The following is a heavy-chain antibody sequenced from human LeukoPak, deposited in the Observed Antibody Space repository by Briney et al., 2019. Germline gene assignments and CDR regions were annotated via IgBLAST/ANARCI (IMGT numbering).Heavy chain of an antibody. Sequence: GGSLRLSCAASGFTFSSYAMSWVRQAPGKGLQWVSGISGSGSGTYYADSVKGRFTISRDNSKNTLYLQMNSLRAEDTAVYYCANDLRMTADGDFDYWGQGTLVTVSS. V-gene: IGHV3-23*01. CDR2: ISGSGSGT. CDR1: GFTFSSYA. J-gene: IGHJ4*02. CDR3: ANDLRMTADGDFDY. D-gene: IGHD6-13*01.